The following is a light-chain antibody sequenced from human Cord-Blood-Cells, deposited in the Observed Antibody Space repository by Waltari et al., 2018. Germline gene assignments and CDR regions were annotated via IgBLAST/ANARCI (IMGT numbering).Light chain of an antibody. V-gene: IGKV4-1*01. CDR3: QQYYSTPYS. CDR1: QSVLYSSKNKNY. J-gene: IGKJ2*03. Sequence: DIVMTQSPDSLAVSLGARATINCTFSQSVLYSSKNKNYLAWYQQKPGQAPKLLIYWASTRDSGVPDRCSGSGCGTDFSLNFSSLQAEDVAVYYCQQYYSTPYSFGQGTKLEI. CDR2: WAS.